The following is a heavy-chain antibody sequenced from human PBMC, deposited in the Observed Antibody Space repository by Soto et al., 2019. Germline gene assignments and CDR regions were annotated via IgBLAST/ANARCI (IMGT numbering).Heavy chain of an antibody. CDR3: ARRNYDILTGYYKSWLDP. Sequence: YLTCAVYGETVSIYYLGGFLHPPGKGMEWIGEIYHSGSTNYTPSLKSRVTISVETSKTQFSLKLRSVTAADTAVYYCARRNYDILTGYYKSWLDPWGQGTLVTVSS. D-gene: IGHD3-9*01. CDR1: GETVSIYY. CDR2: IYHSGST. J-gene: IGHJ5*02. V-gene: IGHV4-34*01.